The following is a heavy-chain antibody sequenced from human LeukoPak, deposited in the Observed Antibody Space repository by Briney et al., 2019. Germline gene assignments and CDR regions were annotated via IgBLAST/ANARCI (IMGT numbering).Heavy chain of an antibody. CDR2: ISGSGGST. D-gene: IGHD6-6*01. CDR3: AKDGYSSSSGHYYYMDV. CDR1: GFTFDDYG. V-gene: IGHV3-23*01. J-gene: IGHJ6*03. Sequence: GGSLRLSCAASGFTFDDYGMSWVRQAPGKGLEWVSAISGSGGSTYYADSVKGRFTISRDNSKNTLYLQMNSLRAEDTAVYYCAKDGYSSSSGHYYYMDVWGKGTTVTVSS.